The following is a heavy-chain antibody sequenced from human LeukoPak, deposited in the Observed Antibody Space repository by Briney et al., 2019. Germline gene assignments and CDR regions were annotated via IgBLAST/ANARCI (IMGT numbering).Heavy chain of an antibody. CDR3: ARSTYYYDSSGYLNWFDP. V-gene: IGHV5-51*01. J-gene: IGHJ5*02. CDR1: GYSFTSYR. Sequence: GESLKISCKGSGYSFTSYRIGWVRQMPGKGLEWMGIIYPGDSDTRYSPSFQGQVTISADKSISTAYLQWSSLKASDTAMYYCARSTYYYDSSGYLNWFDPWGQGTLVTVSS. D-gene: IGHD3-22*01. CDR2: IYPGDSDT.